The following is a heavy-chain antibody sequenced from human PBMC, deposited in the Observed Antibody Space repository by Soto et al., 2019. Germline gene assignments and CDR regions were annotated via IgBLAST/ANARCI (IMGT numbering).Heavy chain of an antibody. V-gene: IGHV3-23*01. J-gene: IGHJ4*02. Sequence: EVQLLESGGGLVQPGGSLRLTCAASGITFGSYGMSWVRQAPGKGLEWVSSLSGSSLTVYYADSVKGRFTISRDNSDNTLFLEMTSLRAEDTAFYYCAKDTRIAARPIGYFDHWGPGTLVTVSS. CDR1: GITFGSYG. CDR2: LSGSSLTV. D-gene: IGHD6-6*01. CDR3: AKDTRIAARPIGYFDH.